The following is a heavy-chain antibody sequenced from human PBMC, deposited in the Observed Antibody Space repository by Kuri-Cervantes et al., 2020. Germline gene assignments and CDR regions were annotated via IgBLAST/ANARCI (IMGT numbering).Heavy chain of an antibody. CDR3: ARGQHGLDY. CDR1: GFIFGDYA. V-gene: IGHV3-49*04. CDR2: IRSKTYSATT. D-gene: IGHD5-24*01. Sequence: GESLKISCTTSGFIFGDYAMSWVRQAPEKGLEWIGFIRSKTYSATTENAASVKGRFTTSRDDSKSIAYLQMNSLKTEDTALYSCARGQHGLDYWGQGTLVTVSS. J-gene: IGHJ4*02.